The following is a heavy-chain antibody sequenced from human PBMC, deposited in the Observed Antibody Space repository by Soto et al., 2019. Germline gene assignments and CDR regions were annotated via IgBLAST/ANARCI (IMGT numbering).Heavy chain of an antibody. J-gene: IGHJ4*02. V-gene: IGHV5-10-1*01. CDR2: IDPSDSYT. Sequence: GESLKISCKGSGYSFTSYWISWVRQMPGKGLEWMGRIDPSDSYTNYSPSFQGHVPISADKSISTAYLQWSSLKASDTAMYYCARLSRIAVAVQDFDYWGQGTLVTVSS. CDR1: GYSFTSYW. D-gene: IGHD6-19*01. CDR3: ARLSRIAVAVQDFDY.